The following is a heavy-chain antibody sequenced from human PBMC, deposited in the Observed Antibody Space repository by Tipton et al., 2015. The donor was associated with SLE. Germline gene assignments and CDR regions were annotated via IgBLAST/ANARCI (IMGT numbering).Heavy chain of an antibody. V-gene: IGHV3-74*01. CDR1: GINLNNNW. CDR3: AASLVATIIPIDY. D-gene: IGHD5-12*01. J-gene: IGHJ4*02. Sequence: SLRLSCTASGINLNNNWMQWVRQAPGKGLVWVSRINSDGSRTTYADSVKGRLTISRDNAKNTLYLQMNSLRGEDTAVYYCAASLVATIIPIDYWGQGTLVTVSS. CDR2: INSDGSRT.